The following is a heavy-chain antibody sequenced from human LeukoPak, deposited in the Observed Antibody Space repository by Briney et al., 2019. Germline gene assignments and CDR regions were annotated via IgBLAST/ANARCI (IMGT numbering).Heavy chain of an antibody. D-gene: IGHD2-2*01. J-gene: IGHJ4*02. Sequence: GGSLRLSCAASGFTLSTSGMSWVRQAPGKGLEWVSFISGGAGSTNYADSVKGRFTMSRDTAKSTLYLQMNSLRDDDTATYYCAKGRGSTSIYEYWGRGTLVTVSS. CDR2: ISGGAGST. CDR1: GFTLSTSG. V-gene: IGHV3-23*01. CDR3: AKGRGSTSIYEY.